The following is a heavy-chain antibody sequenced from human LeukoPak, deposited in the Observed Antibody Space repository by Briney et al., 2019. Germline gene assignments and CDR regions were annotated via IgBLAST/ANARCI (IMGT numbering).Heavy chain of an antibody. D-gene: IGHD1-26*01. CDR2: TRKKTNSYTT. CDR3: TRVVLVGTTYSYFDY. Sequence: GGSLRLSCAASGFTFSDHYMDWVRQAPGKGLEWVGRTRKKTNSYTTEYAASVKGRFTISRDDSRNSLYLQMNSLKAEDTAVYYCTRVVLVGTTYSYFDYWGQGTLVTVSS. J-gene: IGHJ4*02. CDR1: GFTFSDHY. V-gene: IGHV3-72*01.